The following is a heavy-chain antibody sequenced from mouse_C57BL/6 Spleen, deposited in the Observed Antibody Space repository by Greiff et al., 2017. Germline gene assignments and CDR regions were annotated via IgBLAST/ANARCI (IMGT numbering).Heavy chain of an antibody. CDR2: INPSSGYT. CDR3: ARRELTGTDY. CDR1: GYTFTSYT. D-gene: IGHD4-1*01. J-gene: IGHJ2*01. V-gene: IGHV1-4*01. Sequence: VQRVESGAELARPGASVKMSCKASGYTFTSYTMHWVKQRPGQGLEWIGYINPSSGYTKYNQKFKDKATLTADKSSSTAYMQLSSLTSEYSAVYYCARRELTGTDYWGQGTTLTVSS.